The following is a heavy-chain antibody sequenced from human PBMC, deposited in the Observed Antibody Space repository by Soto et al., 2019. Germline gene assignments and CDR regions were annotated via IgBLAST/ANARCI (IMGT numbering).Heavy chain of an antibody. J-gene: IGHJ6*02. Sequence: SETLSLTCAVSGGSISSANWWTWVRHPPGKGLEWIGEIYHGGSTSYNPSLKSRVTLSLDKFKNHFSLNLTSVTAADTAVYYCARRSFSYGVDVWGQGSTVTVSS. CDR3: ARRSFSYGVDV. V-gene: IGHV4-4*02. CDR2: IYHGGST. CDR1: GGSISSANW.